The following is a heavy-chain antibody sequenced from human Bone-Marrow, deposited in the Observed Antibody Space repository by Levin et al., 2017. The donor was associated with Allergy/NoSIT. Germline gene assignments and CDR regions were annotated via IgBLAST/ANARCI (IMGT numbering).Heavy chain of an antibody. CDR3: ARDGNDILTGPSYGMDV. V-gene: IGHV4-59*01. J-gene: IGHJ6*02. Sequence: PGGSLRLSCTVSGGSISSYYWSWIRQPPGKGLEWIGYIYYSGSTNYNPSLKSRVTISVDTSKNQFSLKLSSVTAADTAVYYCARDGNDILTGPSYGMDVWGQGTTVTVSS. D-gene: IGHD3-9*01. CDR1: GGSISSYY. CDR2: IYYSGST.